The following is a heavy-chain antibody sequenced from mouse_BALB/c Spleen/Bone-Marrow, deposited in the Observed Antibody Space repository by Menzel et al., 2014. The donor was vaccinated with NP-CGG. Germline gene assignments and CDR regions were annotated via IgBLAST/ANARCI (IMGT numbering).Heavy chain of an antibody. V-gene: IGHV4-1*02. Sequence: EVKLVESGGGLVQPGGSLKLSCAASGFDFSRYWMSWVRQAPGKGLQWIGEINPDSNTINYTPSLKDKFIISRDNAKNXLYLQMSKVRSEDTALYYCARLGCYGGFAYWGQGTLVTVSA. J-gene: IGHJ3*01. CDR3: ARLGCYGGFAY. CDR2: INPDSNTI. CDR1: GFDFSRYW. D-gene: IGHD1-1*02.